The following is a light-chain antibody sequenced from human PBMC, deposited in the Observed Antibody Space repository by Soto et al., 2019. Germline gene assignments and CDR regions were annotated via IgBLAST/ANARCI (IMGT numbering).Light chain of an antibody. Sequence: EIVLTQSPGTLSLSPGERAALSCRASQSVSSTSLAWYQQKPGQAPRLLIYDASSRATDIPDRFSGSGSGRDCNLTISRLAPEDFAVYYCQHYGGSPPRYTFGQGTKVEIK. CDR3: QHYGGSPPRYT. CDR1: QSVSSTS. CDR2: DAS. V-gene: IGKV3-20*01. J-gene: IGKJ2*01.